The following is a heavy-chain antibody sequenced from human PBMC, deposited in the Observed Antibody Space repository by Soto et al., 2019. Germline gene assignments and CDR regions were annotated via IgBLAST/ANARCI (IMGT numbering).Heavy chain of an antibody. CDR3: ARRSGYNFYYNYYGMDV. D-gene: IGHD3-22*01. CDR1: GDSISSSNYY. J-gene: IGHJ6*02. CDR2: IYYSGST. Sequence: QLQLQESGPGLVKPSETLSLTCTVSGDSISSSNYYWVWIRQPPGKGLEWIGSIYYSGSTYYNPSPKSRGTISVDTSKNQFPLKLSSVTGADTAVYYCARRSGYNFYYNYYGMDVWGQGTTVTVSS. V-gene: IGHV4-39*01.